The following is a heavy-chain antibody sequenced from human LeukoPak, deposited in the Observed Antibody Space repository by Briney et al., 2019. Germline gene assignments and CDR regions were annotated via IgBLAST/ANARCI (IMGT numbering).Heavy chain of an antibody. J-gene: IGHJ3*01. Sequence: PGGSLRLSCVASGFGLSGITMNWVRQAPGKGLEWVSSITSGGSYRHYADALRGRFTISRDNSPNSVYMQMNSLSAEDTAVYYCARDARSNNDGWSDPYPFDLWGQGTMVSVSS. D-gene: IGHD3-3*01. CDR3: ARDARSNNDGWSDPYPFDL. CDR1: GFGLSGIT. CDR2: ITSGGSYR. V-gene: IGHV3-21*01.